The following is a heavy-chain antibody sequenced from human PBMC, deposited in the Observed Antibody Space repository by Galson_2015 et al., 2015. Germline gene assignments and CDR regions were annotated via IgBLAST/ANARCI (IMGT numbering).Heavy chain of an antibody. CDR2: IYYSGST. CDR3: ARGVGITIFGVVRLGWFDP. V-gene: IGHV4-31*03. J-gene: IGHJ5*02. Sequence: TLSLTCTVSGGSISSGGYYWSWIRQHPGKGLEWIGYIYYSGSTYYNPSLKSRVTISVDTSKNQFSLKLSSVTAADTAVYYCARGVGITIFGVVRLGWFDPWGQGTLVTVSS. CDR1: GGSISSGGYY. D-gene: IGHD3-3*01.